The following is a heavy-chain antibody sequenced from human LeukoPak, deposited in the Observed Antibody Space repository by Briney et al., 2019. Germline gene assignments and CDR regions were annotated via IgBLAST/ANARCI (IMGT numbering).Heavy chain of an antibody. D-gene: IGHD2-2*01. V-gene: IGHV4-34*01. CDR3: ARRGRYCSSTSCAWFDP. CDR2: INHSGST. CDR1: GLTFSSYW. Sequence: GSLRLSCVASGLTFSSYWMSWIRQPPGKGLEWIGEINHSGSTNYNPSLKSRVTISVDTSKNQFSLKLSSVTAADTAVYYCARRGRYCSSTSCAWFDPWGQGTLVTVSS. J-gene: IGHJ5*02.